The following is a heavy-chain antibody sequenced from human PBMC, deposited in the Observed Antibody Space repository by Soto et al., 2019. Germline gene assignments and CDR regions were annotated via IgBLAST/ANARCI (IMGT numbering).Heavy chain of an antibody. J-gene: IGHJ6*02. CDR3: ARVPVEMATIGYYYSYGVDV. V-gene: IGHV4-61*01. Sequence: SETLYLTCTVSDYSVTSGTHSWAWIRQPPGRGLEYIGDIFYSENTSYTPSLTSPVTPASITSTNQFSLKPSSVTDADTALYYCARVPVEMATIGYYYSYGVDVWGQGTTVT. CDR1: DYSVTSGTHS. CDR2: IFYSENT. D-gene: IGHD5-12*01.